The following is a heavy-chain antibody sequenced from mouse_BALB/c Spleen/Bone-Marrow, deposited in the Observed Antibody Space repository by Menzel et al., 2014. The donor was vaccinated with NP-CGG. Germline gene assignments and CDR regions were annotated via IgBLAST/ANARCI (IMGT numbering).Heavy chain of an antibody. J-gene: IGHJ3*01. Sequence: EVKLVESGGGLVQPGGSLKLPCAASGFAFSRYWMSWVRQAPGKGLEWIGEINPDSSTINYTPSLKDKFIISRDNAKNALYLQRSKVRAEDTALYYCARRYYYGRFAYWGQGTLVTVSA. CDR2: INPDSSTI. CDR1: GFAFSRYW. CDR3: ARRYYYGRFAY. D-gene: IGHD1-1*01. V-gene: IGHV4-1*02.